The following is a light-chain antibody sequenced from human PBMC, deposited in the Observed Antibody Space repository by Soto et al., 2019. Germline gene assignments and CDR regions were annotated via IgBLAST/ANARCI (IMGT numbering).Light chain of an antibody. CDR1: SSDVGGYNF. CDR2: EVS. V-gene: IGLV2-14*01. J-gene: IGLJ1*01. CDR3: SSYTTTNTLV. Sequence: QSVLTQPASVSGSPGQSITISCTGTSSDVGGYNFVSWYQHHPGKVPKLMLYEVSNRPSGVSSRFSGSKSGNTASLTISGLQAEDEADYNCSSYTTTNTLVFGTGTKVTVL.